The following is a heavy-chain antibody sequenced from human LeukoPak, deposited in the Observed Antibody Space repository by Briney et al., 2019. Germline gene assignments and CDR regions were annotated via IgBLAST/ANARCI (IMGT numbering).Heavy chain of an antibody. D-gene: IGHD3-10*01. CDR1: GFTFSSYV. CDR3: AKGLIRWFGEQYNWFDP. J-gene: IGHJ5*02. Sequence: ERSLRLSCAASGFTFSSYVMHWVRQAPGKGLEWVAVISHDGINKYYAASVKGRFTISRDNSKNTLYLQMNSLRVEDTAVYYCAKGLIRWFGEQYNWFDPWGQGTLVTVSS. V-gene: IGHV3-30*18. CDR2: ISHDGINK.